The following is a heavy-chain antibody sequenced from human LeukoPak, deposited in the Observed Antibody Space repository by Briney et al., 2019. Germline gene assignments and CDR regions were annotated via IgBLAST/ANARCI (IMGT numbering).Heavy chain of an antibody. Sequence: GGSLRLSCAASGFTFSDYGMSWVRQAPGKGLEWVSSISSSSSYIYYADSVKGRFTISRDNAKNSLYLQMNSLRAEDTAVYYCARVSSRDDYGDNFDYWGQGTLVTVSS. CDR3: ARVSSRDDYGDNFDY. CDR1: GFTFSDYG. V-gene: IGHV3-21*01. J-gene: IGHJ4*02. D-gene: IGHD4-17*01. CDR2: ISSSSSYI.